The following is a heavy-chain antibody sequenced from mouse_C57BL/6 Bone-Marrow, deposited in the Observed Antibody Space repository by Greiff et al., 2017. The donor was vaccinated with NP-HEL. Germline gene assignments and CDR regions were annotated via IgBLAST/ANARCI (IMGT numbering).Heavy chain of an antibody. CDR3: ARRDSYYPVDY. Sequence: EVNLVESGGGLVQPGGSLKLSCAASGFTFSDYYMYWVRQTPEKRLEWVAYISNGGGSTYYPDTVKGRFTISRDNAKNTLYLQMSRLKSEDTAMYYCARRDSYYPVDYWGQGTSVTVSS. CDR1: GFTFSDYY. D-gene: IGHD2-12*01. J-gene: IGHJ4*01. CDR2: ISNGGGST. V-gene: IGHV5-12*01.